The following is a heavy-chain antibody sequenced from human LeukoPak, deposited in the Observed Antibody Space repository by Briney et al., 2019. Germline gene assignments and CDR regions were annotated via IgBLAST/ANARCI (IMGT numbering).Heavy chain of an antibody. V-gene: IGHV3-33*03. Sequence: GRSLRLSCAASGFTFSSYGMHWVRQAPGKGLEWVAVIWYDGSNEYYADSVKGRFTISRDNAKNSLYLQMNSLRAEDTAVYYCASTGYCSSTSCLPHYYYYHYMDVWGKGTTVTVSS. CDR1: GFTFSSYG. D-gene: IGHD2-2*01. J-gene: IGHJ6*03. CDR3: ASTGYCSSTSCLPHYYYYHYMDV. CDR2: IWYDGSNE.